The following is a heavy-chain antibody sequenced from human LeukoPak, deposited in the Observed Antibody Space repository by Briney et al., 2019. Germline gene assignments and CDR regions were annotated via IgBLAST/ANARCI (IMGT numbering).Heavy chain of an antibody. CDR2: IFYSGST. D-gene: IGHD1-26*01. CDR1: GGSFSSYE. CDR3: ARDRPATENWYFDL. Sequence: SETLSLTCAVYGGSFSSYEWSWIRQPPGKGLEWIGSIFYSGSTNYNPSLKSRITISVDTSKNQFSLRLSSVTAADTAVYYCARDRPATENWYFDLWGRGTLVTVSS. J-gene: IGHJ2*01. V-gene: IGHV4-59*13.